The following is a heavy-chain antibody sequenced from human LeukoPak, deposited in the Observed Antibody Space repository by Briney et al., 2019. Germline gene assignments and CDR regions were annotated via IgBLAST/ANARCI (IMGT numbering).Heavy chain of an antibody. J-gene: IGHJ6*02. V-gene: IGHV3-9*01. D-gene: IGHD3-10*01. CDR3: AKDIDYYGSGSPLGYYGMDV. Sequence: PGGSLRLSCAASGFTFDDYAMHWVRQAPGKGLEWVSGISWNSGSIGYVDSVKGRFTISRDNAKNSLYLQMNSLRAEDTALYYCAKDIDYYGSGSPLGYYGMDVWGQGTTVTVSS. CDR1: GFTFDDYA. CDR2: ISWNSGSI.